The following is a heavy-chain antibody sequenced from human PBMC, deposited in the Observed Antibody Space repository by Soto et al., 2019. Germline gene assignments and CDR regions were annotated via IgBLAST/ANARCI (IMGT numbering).Heavy chain of an antibody. D-gene: IGHD6-19*01. Sequence: SETLSLTCAVYGGSFSGYYWSWIRQPPGKGLEWIGEIHHSGSTNYNPSLKSRVTISVDTSKNQFSLKLSSVTAADTAVYYCALAVAGTRWFDPWGQGTLVTVSS. CDR2: IHHSGST. CDR3: ALAVAGTRWFDP. V-gene: IGHV4-34*01. CDR1: GGSFSGYY. J-gene: IGHJ5*02.